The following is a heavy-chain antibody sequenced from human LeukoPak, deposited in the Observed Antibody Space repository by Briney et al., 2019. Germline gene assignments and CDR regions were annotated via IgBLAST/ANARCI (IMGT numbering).Heavy chain of an antibody. V-gene: IGHV4-4*02. CDR3: ASGGLTASRYYYYGMDV. Sequence: SETLSLTCAVSGGSISSSNWWSWVRQPPGKGLEWIGEIYHSGSTNYNPSLKSRVTIPVDKSKNQFSLKLSSVTAADTAVYYCASGGLTASRYYYYGMDVWGKGTTVTVSS. CDR1: GGSISSSNW. CDR2: IYHSGST. D-gene: IGHD1-20*01. J-gene: IGHJ6*04.